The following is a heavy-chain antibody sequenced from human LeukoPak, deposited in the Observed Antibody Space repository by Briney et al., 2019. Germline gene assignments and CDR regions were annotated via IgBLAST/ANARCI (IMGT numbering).Heavy chain of an antibody. CDR3: TRNKRGDY. Sequence: GGSLRLSCTVSAFTLSTYWMTWAGQAPGKGLEWVANIKYDGSEKYYVDSVKGRFTISRDNAKNSLSLQMNSLRAEDSAMYYCTRNKRGDYWGQGTLVTVSS. CDR2: IKYDGSEK. CDR1: AFTLSTYW. J-gene: IGHJ4*02. V-gene: IGHV3-7*01. D-gene: IGHD1-1*01.